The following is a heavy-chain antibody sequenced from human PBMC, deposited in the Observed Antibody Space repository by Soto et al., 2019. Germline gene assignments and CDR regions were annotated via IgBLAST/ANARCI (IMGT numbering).Heavy chain of an antibody. D-gene: IGHD3-9*01. Sequence: GGSLRLSCVASGFNLSHPLMTWVGQSAGKGLEWVGRIKSKTDGGTADYAAPVKGRATISRDDSKNTVYLQMNSLKTEDTAVYYCTTGIYYDILTGYHNVAYWGQGALVTVSS. CDR3: TTGIYYDILTGYHNVAY. V-gene: IGHV3-15*01. J-gene: IGHJ4*02. CDR1: GFNLSHPL. CDR2: IKSKTDGGTA.